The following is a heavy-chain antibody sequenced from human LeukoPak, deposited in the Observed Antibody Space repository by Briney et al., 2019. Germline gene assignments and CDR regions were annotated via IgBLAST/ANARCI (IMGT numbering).Heavy chain of an antibody. CDR1: GFTFSSYE. CDR2: IRSSGSTI. CDR3: AREVTMVRGVIISSYGMDV. J-gene: IGHJ6*04. Sequence: GGSLRLSCSASGFTFSSYEMNWVRQAPGKGLEWVSYIRSSGSTIYYADSVKGRFTISRDNAKNSLYLQMNSLRAEHTAVYYCAREVTMVRGVIISSYGMDVWGKGTTVTVSS. V-gene: IGHV3-48*03. D-gene: IGHD3-10*01.